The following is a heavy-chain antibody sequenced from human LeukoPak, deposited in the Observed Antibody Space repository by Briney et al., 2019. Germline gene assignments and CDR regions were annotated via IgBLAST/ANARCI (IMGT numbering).Heavy chain of an antibody. V-gene: IGHV3-9*01. CDR1: GFTFDDYA. CDR2: ISWDSGSI. J-gene: IGHJ4*02. D-gene: IGHD1-26*01. Sequence: GRSLRLSCAASGFTFDDYAMHWVRQAPGKGLEWFSGISWDSGSIGYADSVKGRFTISRDNAKNSLYLQMNSLRAEDTALYYCAKDRGSYSEYYFDYWGQGTLVTVSS. CDR3: AKDRGSYSEYYFDY.